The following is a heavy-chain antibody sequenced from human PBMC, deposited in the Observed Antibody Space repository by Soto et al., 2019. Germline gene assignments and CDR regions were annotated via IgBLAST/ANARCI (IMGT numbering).Heavy chain of an antibody. J-gene: IGHJ3*02. D-gene: IGHD6-6*01. V-gene: IGHV1-69*13. CDR3: ARVLGYSSSSLGAFDI. CDR1: GGTFSIYA. CDR2: IIPIFGTA. Sequence: SVKVSCKASGGTFSIYAISWVRQAPGQGLEWMGGIIPIFGTANYAQKFQGRVTITADESTSTAYMELSSLRSEDTALYYCARVLGYSSSSLGAFDIWGQGTMVTVSS.